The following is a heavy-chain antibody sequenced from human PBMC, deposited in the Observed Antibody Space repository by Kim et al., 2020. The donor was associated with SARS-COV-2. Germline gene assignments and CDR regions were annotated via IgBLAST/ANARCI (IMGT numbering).Heavy chain of an antibody. D-gene: IGHD1-26*01. Sequence: GGSLRLSCAASGFTFSSYAMHWVRQAPGKGLEWVAVISYDGSNKYYADSVKGRFTISRDNSKNTLYLQMNSLRAEDTAVYYCARDPGGYRSAANFDYWGQGTLVTVSS. CDR1: GFTFSSYA. CDR3: ARDPGGYRSAANFDY. J-gene: IGHJ4*02. CDR2: ISYDGSNK. V-gene: IGHV3-30-3*01.